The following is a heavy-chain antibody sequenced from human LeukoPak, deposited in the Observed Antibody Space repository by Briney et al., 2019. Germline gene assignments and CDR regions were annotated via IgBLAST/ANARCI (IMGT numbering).Heavy chain of an antibody. Sequence: PSETLSPTCTVSGGSISSYYWSWIRQPPGKGLEWIGYIYYSGSTNYNPSLKSRVTISVDTSKQFSLKLSSVTAADTAVYYCARQSPGYYMDVWGKGTTVTVSS. CDR1: GGSISSYY. CDR2: IYYSGST. J-gene: IGHJ6*03. CDR3: ARQSPGYYMDV. V-gene: IGHV4-59*08.